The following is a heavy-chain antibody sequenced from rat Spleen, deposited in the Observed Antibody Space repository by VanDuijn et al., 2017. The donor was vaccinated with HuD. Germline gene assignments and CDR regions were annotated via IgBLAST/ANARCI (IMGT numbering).Heavy chain of an antibody. CDR3: AREYNSGYFDY. Sequence: QVQLKESGPGLVQPSQTLSLTCTVSGFSLNNYGVIWVRQPPGKGLEWMGVIWGDGNTNYNSALKSRLSISRDTSKSQVFLKMNSLQTEDIATYYCAREYNSGYFDYWGQGVMVTVSS. V-gene: IGHV2-13*01. D-gene: IGHD4-3*01. CDR1: GFSLNNYG. CDR2: IWGDGNT. J-gene: IGHJ2*01.